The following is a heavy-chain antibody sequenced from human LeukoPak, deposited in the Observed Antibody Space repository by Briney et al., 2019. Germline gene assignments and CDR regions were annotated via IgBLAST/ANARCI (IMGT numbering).Heavy chain of an antibody. Sequence: SETLSLTCTVSGGSISTYYWSWIRQPPGKGLEWIGNIYYTGSTIYNPSLESRVTMSVDTSENQLFLNLTSVTAADTAVYYCARDGSDTELELLGAFDIWGQGTMVTVSS. V-gene: IGHV4-59*01. CDR3: ARDGSDTELELLGAFDI. CDR1: GGSISTYY. J-gene: IGHJ3*02. D-gene: IGHD1-7*01. CDR2: IYYTGST.